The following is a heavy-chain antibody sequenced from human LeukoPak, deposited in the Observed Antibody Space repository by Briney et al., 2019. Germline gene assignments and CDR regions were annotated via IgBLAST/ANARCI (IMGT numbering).Heavy chain of an antibody. CDR2: ITRSSDYI. J-gene: IGHJ4*02. CDR1: GFTFRTYA. D-gene: IGHD6-19*01. CDR3: ARDRGSSGLDY. V-gene: IGHV3-21*01. Sequence: PGGSLRLSCAASGFTFRTYAMNWVRQAPGKGLEWVSSITRSSDYIYYADSVKGRFTISRDNAKNSLYLQMNSLRAEDTAVYYCARDRGSSGLDYWGQGTLVTVSS.